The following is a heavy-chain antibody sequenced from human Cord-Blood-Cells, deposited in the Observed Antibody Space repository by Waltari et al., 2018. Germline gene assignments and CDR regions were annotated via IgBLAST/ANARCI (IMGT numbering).Heavy chain of an antibody. CDR1: GGSLSISIYS. Sequence: QLQLQESGPGLVSPSETLSLTCTVAGGSLSISIYSWGWSRQPPGKGLEWIGSIYYSGSTYYNPSLKSRVTISVDTSKNQFSLKLSSVTAADTAVYYCARGFAFFDYWGQGTLVTVSS. D-gene: IGHD2-21*01. V-gene: IGHV4-39*01. CDR3: ARGFAFFDY. CDR2: IYYSGST. J-gene: IGHJ4*02.